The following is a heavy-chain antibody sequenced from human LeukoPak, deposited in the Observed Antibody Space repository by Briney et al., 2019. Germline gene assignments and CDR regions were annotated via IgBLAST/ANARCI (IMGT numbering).Heavy chain of an antibody. V-gene: IGHV4-39*07. D-gene: IGHD3-10*01. CDR2: IYYSGST. CDR1: GGSISSSSYY. Sequence: SETLSLTCTVSGGSISSSSYYWGWIRQPPGKGLEWIGSIYYSGSTNYNPSLKSRVTISVDTSKNQFSLKLSSVTAADTAVYYCAGRAPRRVRGTSYYYYYMDVWGKGTTVTISS. CDR3: AGRAPRRVRGTSYYYYYMDV. J-gene: IGHJ6*03.